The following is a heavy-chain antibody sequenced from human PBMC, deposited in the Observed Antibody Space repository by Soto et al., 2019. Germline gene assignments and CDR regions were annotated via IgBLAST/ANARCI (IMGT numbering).Heavy chain of an antibody. CDR1: GGSISSSSYY. D-gene: IGHD6-6*01. CDR3: ARRSQYSSSPADAFDI. J-gene: IGHJ3*02. V-gene: IGHV4-39*01. CDR2: IYYSGST. Sequence: SETLSITCTVSGGSISSSSYYWGWIRQPPGKGLEWIGSIYYSGSTYYNPSLKSRVTISVDTSKNQFSLKLSSVTAADTAVYYCARRSQYSSSPADAFDIWGQGTMVTVSS.